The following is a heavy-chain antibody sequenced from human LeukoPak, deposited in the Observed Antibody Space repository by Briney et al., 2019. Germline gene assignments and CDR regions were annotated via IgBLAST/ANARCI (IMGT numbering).Heavy chain of an antibody. V-gene: IGHV3-21*01. D-gene: IGHD2-8*01. J-gene: IGHJ3*02. Sequence: GGSLRLSCAASGFTFSSYSMNWVRQAPGKGLEWVSSISSSSGYIYYADSVKGRFTISRDNAKNSLYLQMNSLRAEDTAVYYCARPSACTNGVCRDAFDIWGQGTMVTVSS. CDR2: ISSSSGYI. CDR3: ARPSACTNGVCRDAFDI. CDR1: GFTFSSYS.